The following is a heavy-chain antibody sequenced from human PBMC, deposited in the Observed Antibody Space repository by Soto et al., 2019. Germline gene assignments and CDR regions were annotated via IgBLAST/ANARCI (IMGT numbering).Heavy chain of an antibody. J-gene: IGHJ5*02. V-gene: IGHV1-18*01. Sequence: QVQLVQSGAEVKKPGASVKVSCKATGHTFTRYGVSWVRQAPGQGLEWMGWISSHNNKTNYAEKFQGRVTMTTDKSTSTAYMELRSLTSDDTAMYYCARVITFGRTIATEGNRFDPWGQGTLVTVSS. CDR3: ARVITFGRTIATEGNRFDP. CDR1: GHTFTRYG. D-gene: IGHD3-16*02. CDR2: ISSHNNKT.